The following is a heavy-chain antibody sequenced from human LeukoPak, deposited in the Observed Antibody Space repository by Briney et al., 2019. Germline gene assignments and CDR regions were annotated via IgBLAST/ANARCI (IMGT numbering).Heavy chain of an antibody. V-gene: IGHV1-46*01. J-gene: IGHJ4*02. CDR3: ARGSYDSSGYLIDY. CDR2: INPSGSST. D-gene: IGHD3-22*01. CDR1: GYSFTSHY. Sequence: GASVKVSCKASGYSFTSHYMHWVRQAPGQGLEWMGLINPSGSSTLYAQEFQGRVTMTRDMSTTTDYMELSSLRSEDTAVYYCARGSYDSSGYLIDYWGQGTLVTVSS.